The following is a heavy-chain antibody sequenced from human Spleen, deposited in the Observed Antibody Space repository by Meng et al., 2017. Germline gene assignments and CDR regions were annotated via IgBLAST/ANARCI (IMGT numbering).Heavy chain of an antibody. CDR1: GGSISSGSYY. Sequence: LRLSCTVSGGSISSGSYYWIWIRQPAGKGLEWIGRIYSSGRTNYNPSLKSRVTISLDTSKNQFSLKLNSATAADTAVYYCARDAYSGYAMAYWGQGTLVTVSS. CDR3: ARDAYSGYAMAY. J-gene: IGHJ4*02. V-gene: IGHV4-61*02. D-gene: IGHD5-12*01. CDR2: IYSSGRT.